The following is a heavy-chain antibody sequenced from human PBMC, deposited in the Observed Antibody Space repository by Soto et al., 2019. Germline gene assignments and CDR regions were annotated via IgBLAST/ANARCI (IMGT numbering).Heavy chain of an antibody. V-gene: IGHV3-15*07. CDR1: GFTFSNAW. Sequence: PGGSLRLCCAASGFTFSNAWMNWVRQAPGKGLEWVGRIKSKTDGGTTDYAAPVKGRFTISRDDPKNTLYLQMNSLRAEDTAVYYCARGYYDYVWGSSGPDGHPGYWGQGTLVTVSS. CDR2: IKSKTDGGTT. D-gene: IGHD3-16*01. CDR3: ARGYYDYVWGSSGPDGHPGY. J-gene: IGHJ4*02.